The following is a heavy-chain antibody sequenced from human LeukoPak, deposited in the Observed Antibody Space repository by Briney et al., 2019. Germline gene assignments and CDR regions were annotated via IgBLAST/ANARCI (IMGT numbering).Heavy chain of an antibody. CDR1: GFTFSSYS. V-gene: IGHV3-21*01. CDR3: ASITMVRGVTAFEY. D-gene: IGHD3-10*01. J-gene: IGHJ4*02. CDR2: ISSISSYI. Sequence: GGSLRLSCASSGFTFSSYSMNWVRQPPGKGLDWVSSISSISSYIYYADSVKGRFTISRDNAKNSLYLQMNSLRAEDTAVYYCASITMVRGVTAFEYWGQGTLVTVSS.